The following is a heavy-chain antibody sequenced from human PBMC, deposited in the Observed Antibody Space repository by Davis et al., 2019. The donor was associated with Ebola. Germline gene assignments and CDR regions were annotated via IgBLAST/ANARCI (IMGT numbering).Heavy chain of an antibody. CDR1: GGSISSYY. Sequence: SETLSLTCTVSGGSISSYYWSWIRQPPGKGLERIGYIYYSGSTNYNPSLKSRVTISVDTSKNQFSLKLSSVTAADTAVYYCARQPTVTYYYGMDVWGQGTTVTVSS. J-gene: IGHJ6*02. V-gene: IGHV4-59*08. CDR3: ARQPTVTYYYGMDV. CDR2: IYYSGST. D-gene: IGHD4-17*01.